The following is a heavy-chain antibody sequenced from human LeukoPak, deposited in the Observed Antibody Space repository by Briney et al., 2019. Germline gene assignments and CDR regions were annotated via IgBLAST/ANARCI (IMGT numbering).Heavy chain of an antibody. Sequence: PGRSLRLSCAASGFTFSSYAMHWVRQAPGKGLEWVAVISYDGSNKYYADSVKGRFTISRDNSKNTLYLQMNSLRAEDTAVYYCARADTAMAANYYYYMDVWGKGTTVTVSS. CDR2: ISYDGSNK. J-gene: IGHJ6*03. CDR1: GFTFSSYA. V-gene: IGHV3-30*04. CDR3: ARADTAMAANYYYYMDV. D-gene: IGHD5-18*01.